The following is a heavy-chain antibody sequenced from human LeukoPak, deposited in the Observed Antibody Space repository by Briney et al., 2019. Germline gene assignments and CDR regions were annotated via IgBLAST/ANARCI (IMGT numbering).Heavy chain of an antibody. V-gene: IGHV3-23*01. CDR2: ISGGGGTT. CDR3: AKGTQHSGWGY. Sequence: GGTLRLSCAVSGFTFSNYAMSWVRQTPGPGLERVAAISGGGGTTYYADSVKGRFTISRDNSKNTLYQQMSSLGVEDTAVYYCAKGTQHSGWGYWGQGTVVTVSS. J-gene: IGHJ4*02. CDR1: GFTFSNYA. D-gene: IGHD6-19*01.